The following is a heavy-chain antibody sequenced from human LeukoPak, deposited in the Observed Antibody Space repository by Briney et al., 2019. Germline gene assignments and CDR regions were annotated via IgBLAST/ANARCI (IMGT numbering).Heavy chain of an antibody. J-gene: IGHJ4*02. D-gene: IGHD3-9*01. CDR1: GFTFSSYD. CDR2: ISGSGGRT. CDR3: ARDGDILTGYYKYYFDY. Sequence: GGSLRLSCAASGFTFSSYDMSWVRQAPGKGLEWVSAISGSGGRTYYADSVRDRFTISRDNSKNTLYLQMNSLRAEDTAVYYCARDGDILTGYYKYYFDYWGQGTLVTVSS. V-gene: IGHV3-23*01.